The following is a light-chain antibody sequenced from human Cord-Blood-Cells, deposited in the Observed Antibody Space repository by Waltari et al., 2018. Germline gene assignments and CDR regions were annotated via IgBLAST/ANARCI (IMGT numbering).Light chain of an antibody. CDR2: EGS. Sequence: QSALTQPASVSGSPGQSNTISCTGTSSDVGGYNIVSWYQQHPGKAPKLMIYEGSKRPSGVSNRFSGSKSGNTASLTISGLQAEDEADYYCCSYAGSSTWVFGGGTKLTVL. J-gene: IGLJ3*02. V-gene: IGLV2-23*01. CDR3: CSYAGSSTWV. CDR1: SSDVGGYNI.